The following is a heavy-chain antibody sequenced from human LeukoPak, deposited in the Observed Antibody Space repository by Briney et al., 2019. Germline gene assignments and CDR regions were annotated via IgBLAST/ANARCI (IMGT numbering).Heavy chain of an antibody. D-gene: IGHD6-6*01. CDR1: GGSFSGYY. Sequence: SETLSLTCAVYGGSFSGYYWSWIRQPPGKGLEWIGEINHSGSTNYNPSLKSRVTISVDTSKNQFSLKLSSVTAADTAVYYCARGRWADSSSSFDYWGQGTLVTVSS. CDR2: INHSGST. V-gene: IGHV4-34*01. CDR3: ARGRWADSSSSFDY. J-gene: IGHJ4*02.